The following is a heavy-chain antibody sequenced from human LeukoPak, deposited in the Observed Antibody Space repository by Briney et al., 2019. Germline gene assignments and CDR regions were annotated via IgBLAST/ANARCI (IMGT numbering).Heavy chain of an antibody. CDR1: GYTFTGYY. Sequence: ASVKVSCKASGYTFTGYYMHWVRQAPGQGLEWMGWINPNSGGTNYAQKFQGRVTMTRDTSISTAYMELSRLRSDDTAVYYCARGNTMVRGVWNYMDVWGKGTTVTISS. V-gene: IGHV1-2*02. D-gene: IGHD3-10*01. CDR2: INPNSGGT. J-gene: IGHJ6*03. CDR3: ARGNTMVRGVWNYMDV.